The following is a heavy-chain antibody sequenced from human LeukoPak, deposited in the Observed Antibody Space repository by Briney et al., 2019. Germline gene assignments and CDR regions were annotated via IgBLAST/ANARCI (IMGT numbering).Heavy chain of an antibody. Sequence: ASVKVSCKASGYTFTSYGISWVRQAPGQGLEWMGWISAYNGNTNYAQKLQGRVTMTTDTSTSTAYMELRSLRSDDTAVYYCARFYDILTGYYNSAFDIWGQGTVVTVSS. CDR1: GYTFTSYG. D-gene: IGHD3-9*01. V-gene: IGHV1-18*01. J-gene: IGHJ3*02. CDR2: ISAYNGNT. CDR3: ARFYDILTGYYNSAFDI.